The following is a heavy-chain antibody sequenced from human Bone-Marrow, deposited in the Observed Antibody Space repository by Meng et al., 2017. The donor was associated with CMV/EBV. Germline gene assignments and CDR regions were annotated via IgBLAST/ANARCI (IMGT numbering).Heavy chain of an antibody. J-gene: IGHJ4*02. CDR3: ARGDIVVIPAAYDY. D-gene: IGHD2-2*01. Sequence: ASGYSFTSHGISWVRQAPGQGLEWMGWIRAYNGNTNYAQKVQGRVTMTTDTSTSTAYMELRSLRSDDTAVYYCARGDIVVIPAAYDYWGQGTLVTVSS. CDR1: GYSFTSHG. V-gene: IGHV1-18*01. CDR2: IRAYNGNT.